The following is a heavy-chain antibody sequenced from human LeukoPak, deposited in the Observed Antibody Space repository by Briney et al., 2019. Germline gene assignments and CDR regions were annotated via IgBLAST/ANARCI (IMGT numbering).Heavy chain of an antibody. CDR1: GGSIRSSSYY. Sequence: SETLSLTCTVSGGSIRSSSYYWGWIRQPPGKGLEWIGSIYFSGSTYYSPSLKSRVTISVDTSKNQFSLKLSSVTAEDTAVYYCARQTVTTFPEYYFDYWGQGTLVTVSS. V-gene: IGHV4-39*01. J-gene: IGHJ4*02. D-gene: IGHD4-11*01. CDR3: ARQTVTTFPEYYFDY. CDR2: IYFSGST.